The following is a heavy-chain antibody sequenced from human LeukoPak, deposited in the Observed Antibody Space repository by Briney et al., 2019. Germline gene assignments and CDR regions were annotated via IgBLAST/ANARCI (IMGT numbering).Heavy chain of an antibody. Sequence: GGSLRLSCAASGFTFSSYSMNRVRQAPGKGVEWVSYISSSSSTIYYADSVKGRFTISRDNAKNSLYLQMNSLRAEDTAVYYCAPGEPTDYWGQGTLVTVSS. CDR2: ISSSSSTI. V-gene: IGHV3-48*01. J-gene: IGHJ4*02. CDR3: APGEPTDY. CDR1: GFTFSSYS. D-gene: IGHD1-26*01.